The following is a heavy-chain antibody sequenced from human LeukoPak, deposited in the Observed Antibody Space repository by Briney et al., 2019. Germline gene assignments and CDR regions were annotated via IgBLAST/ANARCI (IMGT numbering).Heavy chain of an antibody. CDR3: APSRGYYAASTDY. J-gene: IGHJ4*02. CDR1: GFTFSSYS. V-gene: IGHV3-21*04. CDR2: ISSSSSYI. D-gene: IGHD2/OR15-2a*01. Sequence: GSLRLSCAASGFTFSSYSMSWVRQAPGKGLEWVSSISSSSSYIYYADSVKGRFTISRDNAKNSLYLQMNSLRAEDTAVYYCAPSRGYYAASTDYWGQGTLVTVSS.